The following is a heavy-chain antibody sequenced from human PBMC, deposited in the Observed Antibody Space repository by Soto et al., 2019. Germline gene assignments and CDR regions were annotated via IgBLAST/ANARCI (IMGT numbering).Heavy chain of an antibody. Sequence: PSETLSLTCAVYGGSFSGYYWSWIRQPPGKGLEWIGEINHSGSTNYNPSLKSRVTISVDTSKNQFSLKLSSVTAADTAVYYCARGYRIAVAGNRLSDYWGQGTLVTVSS. V-gene: IGHV4-34*01. D-gene: IGHD6-19*01. J-gene: IGHJ4*02. CDR2: INHSGST. CDR3: ARGYRIAVAGNRLSDY. CDR1: GGSFSGYY.